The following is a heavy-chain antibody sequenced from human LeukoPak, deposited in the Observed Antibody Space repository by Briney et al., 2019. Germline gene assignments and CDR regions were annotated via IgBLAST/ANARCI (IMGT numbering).Heavy chain of an antibody. D-gene: IGHD3-10*01. J-gene: IGHJ4*02. CDR2: IHRGGDT. V-gene: IGHV3-66*01. CDR1: GFTVSGNY. CDR3: ARDPGYGLGVDYGDY. Sequence: GGSLRLSCAASGFTVSGNYMSWVRQAPGKGLEWLSVIHRGGDTYYADSVKGRFTISRDSSKNTVFLQMDSLRAEDTAVYYCARDPGYGLGVDYGDYWGQGTLVTVSS.